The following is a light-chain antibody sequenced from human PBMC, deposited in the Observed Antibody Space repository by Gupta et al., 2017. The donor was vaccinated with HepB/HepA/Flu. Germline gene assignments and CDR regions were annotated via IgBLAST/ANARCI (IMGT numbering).Light chain of an antibody. Sequence: SVLTQPTLASGTPGQRVTTSCFGSSSNIGSNAVNWYQQLPGTAPKLLVYDNNQRPSGVPDRFSGSKSVTSASLAIRGLQSEDGADYYCATWDDSQNCVAFGGGTKLTVL. CDR3: ATWDDSQNCVA. CDR2: DNN. V-gene: IGLV1-44*01. J-gene: IGLJ2*01. CDR1: SSNIGSNA.